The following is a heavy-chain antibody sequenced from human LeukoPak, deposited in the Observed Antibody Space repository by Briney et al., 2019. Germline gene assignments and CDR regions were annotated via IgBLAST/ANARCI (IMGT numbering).Heavy chain of an antibody. CDR3: ARFKRQYAFDI. Sequence: PSETLSLTCTVSGGSISSHYWSWIRQPPGKGLEWIGYIYYSGSTNYNPSLKSRVTILVDTSKNQFSLKLSSVTAADTAVYYCARFKRQYAFDIWGQGTMVTVSS. CDR2: IYYSGST. J-gene: IGHJ3*02. D-gene: IGHD6-19*01. V-gene: IGHV4-59*11. CDR1: GGSISSHY.